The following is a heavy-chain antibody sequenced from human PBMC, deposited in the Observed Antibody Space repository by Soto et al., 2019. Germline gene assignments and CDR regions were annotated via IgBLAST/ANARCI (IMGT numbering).Heavy chain of an antibody. D-gene: IGHD6-13*01. J-gene: IGHJ4*02. CDR3: ARAARIAAAGIWCPY. Sequence: PGGSLRLSCAASGFTFSSYAMHWVRQAPGKGLEWVAVISYDGSNKYYADSVKGRFTISRDNSKNTLYLQMNSLRAEDTAVYYCARAARIAAAGIWCPYWGQGTLVTVS. CDR1: GFTFSSYA. V-gene: IGHV3-30-3*01. CDR2: ISYDGSNK.